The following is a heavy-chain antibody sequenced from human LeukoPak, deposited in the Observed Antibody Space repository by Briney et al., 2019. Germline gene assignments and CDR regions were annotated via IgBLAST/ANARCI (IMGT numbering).Heavy chain of an antibody. CDR2: MNPNSGNT. J-gene: IGHJ5*02. CDR1: GYTFISYD. D-gene: IGHD3-10*01. CDR3: ARGGERANFYGLGSSPNWFDP. Sequence: APVKVSCKASGYTFISYDINWVRQAAGQGLEWMGWMNPNSGNTGYAQKFQGRVTMTRNTSISTAYMELSGLRSDDTAVYYCARGGERANFYGLGSSPNWFDPWGQGTLVTVSS. V-gene: IGHV1-8*02.